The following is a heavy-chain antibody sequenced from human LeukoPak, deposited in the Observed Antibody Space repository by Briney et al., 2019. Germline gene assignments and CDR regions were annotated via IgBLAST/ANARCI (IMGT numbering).Heavy chain of an antibody. Sequence: PGGSLRLSCAASGFTFDDYGMSWVRQAPGKGPEWVSGINWNGGSTGYADSVKGRFTISRDNAKNSLYLQMNSLRAEDTALYYCARGRHGRGVHYYDSSGYPGDYWGQGTLVTVSS. CDR1: GFTFDDYG. V-gene: IGHV3-20*04. J-gene: IGHJ4*02. D-gene: IGHD3-22*01. CDR3: ARGRHGRGVHYYDSSGYPGDY. CDR2: INWNGGST.